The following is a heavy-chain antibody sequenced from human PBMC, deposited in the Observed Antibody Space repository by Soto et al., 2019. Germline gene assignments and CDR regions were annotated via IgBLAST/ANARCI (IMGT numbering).Heavy chain of an antibody. CDR2: IRSKAYGGTT. J-gene: IGHJ4*02. CDR3: SRDPRHLEY. CDR1: GFTFGDYA. Sequence: EVQLVESGGGLVQPGRSLRLSCTASGFTFGDYAMNWFRQAPGKGLEWVGFIRSKAYGGTTENAASVKGRFTISRDDSKSIAYLQMNSLKTEDTAVYYCSRDPRHLEYWGQGTLVTVSS. V-gene: IGHV3-49*03.